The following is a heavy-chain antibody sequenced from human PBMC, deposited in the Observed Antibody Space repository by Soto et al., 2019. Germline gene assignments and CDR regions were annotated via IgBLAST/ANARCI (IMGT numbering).Heavy chain of an antibody. J-gene: IGHJ6*02. CDR3: ARDDEYSGNGMDV. Sequence: QVQLVESGGGVVQPGRSLRLSCAASEFTFSNYGMHWVRQAPGKGLEWVAVILNDGSNRYHADSVKDRFTTSRDNSKNRLYLQMNSLRAEDTAVYYCARDDEYSGNGMDVWGQGTTVTVS. V-gene: IGHV3-33*01. CDR1: EFTFSNYG. D-gene: IGHD3-10*01. CDR2: ILNDGSNR.